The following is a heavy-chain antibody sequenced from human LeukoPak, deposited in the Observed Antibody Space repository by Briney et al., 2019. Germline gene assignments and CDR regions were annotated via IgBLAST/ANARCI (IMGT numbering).Heavy chain of an antibody. Sequence: SETLSLTCTVSGGSIRSYYWSWIRQPPGKGLEWIGYFYYSGGTNYNPSLKSRVTISVDTSTNQLFLKLNSVTAADTAVYYCASAISIPAWAFDLWGQGTVVTVSS. CDR2: FYYSGGT. D-gene: IGHD2-2*02. V-gene: IGHV4-59*01. J-gene: IGHJ3*01. CDR3: ASAISIPAWAFDL. CDR1: GGSIRSYY.